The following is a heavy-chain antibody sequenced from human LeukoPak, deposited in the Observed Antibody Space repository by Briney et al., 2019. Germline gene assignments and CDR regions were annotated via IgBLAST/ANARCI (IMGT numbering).Heavy chain of an antibody. Sequence: GRSLRLSCAASGFTFSSYGMHWVRQAPGKGLEWVAVISYDGSNKYYADSVKGRFTISRDNSKNTLYLQMNSLRAEDTAVYYCAKDIAGTYYYGSGSYYNDYWGQGTLVTVSS. CDR1: GFTFSSYG. CDR3: AKDIAGTYYYGSGSYYNDY. V-gene: IGHV3-30*18. D-gene: IGHD3-10*01. CDR2: ISYDGSNK. J-gene: IGHJ4*02.